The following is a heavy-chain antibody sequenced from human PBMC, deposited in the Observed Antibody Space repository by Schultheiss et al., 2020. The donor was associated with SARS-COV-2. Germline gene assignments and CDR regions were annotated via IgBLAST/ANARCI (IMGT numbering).Heavy chain of an antibody. CDR1: GYTFTSYD. CDR2: MNPNSGDA. Sequence: ASVKVSCKASGYTFTSYDINWVRQATGQGLEWMGWMNPNSGDAAYAQKFQGRVTMTRDTSISTAYMELSSVTAADTAVYYCAALGYCSGGSCSKHYWGQGTLVTVSS. J-gene: IGHJ4*02. D-gene: IGHD2-15*01. V-gene: IGHV1-8*01. CDR3: AALGYCSGGSCSKHY.